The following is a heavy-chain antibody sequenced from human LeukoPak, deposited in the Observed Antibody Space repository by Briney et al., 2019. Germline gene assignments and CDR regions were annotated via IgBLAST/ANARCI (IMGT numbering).Heavy chain of an antibody. D-gene: IGHD3-10*01. Sequence: QPGGSLRLSCVASGFSFNSYWMHWVRHAPGGGLVWVSRISNDGRSTSFADSVKGRFTISTDNAKNTLYLQMNSLSAEDTAVYYCTRGREGNYGLFDSWGQGTLVTVSS. J-gene: IGHJ4*02. V-gene: IGHV3-74*01. CDR2: ISNDGRST. CDR1: GFSFNSYW. CDR3: TRGREGNYGLFDS.